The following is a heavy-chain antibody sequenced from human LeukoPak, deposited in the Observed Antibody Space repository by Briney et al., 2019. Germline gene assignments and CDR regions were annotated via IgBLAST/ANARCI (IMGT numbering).Heavy chain of an antibody. Sequence: GGSLRLSCAASGFPFSSHWLSWFRQSPGRGLEWVAHINQDGSEKYYVDSVKGRFTISRDNARNSQYLQMNSLRAEDTAVYYCASGGGWVFNNWGQGTLVTVSS. CDR2: INQDGSEK. V-gene: IGHV3-7*01. D-gene: IGHD6-19*01. J-gene: IGHJ4*02. CDR1: GFPFSSHW. CDR3: ASGGGWVFNN.